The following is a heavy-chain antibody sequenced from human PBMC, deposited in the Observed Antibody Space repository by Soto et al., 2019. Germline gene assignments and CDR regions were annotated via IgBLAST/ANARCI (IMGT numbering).Heavy chain of an antibody. CDR1: GGSISSGGYY. V-gene: IGHV4-31*03. D-gene: IGHD3-16*01. CDR2: IYYSGST. Sequence: PSETLSLTCTVSGGSISSGGYYCSWIRQHPGKGLEWIGYIYYSGSTYYNPSPKSRVSISVDTSKNQFSLKLSSVTAADTAVYYCALSLGDPGRLYFDYWGQGTLVTVSS. J-gene: IGHJ4*02. CDR3: ALSLGDPGRLYFDY.